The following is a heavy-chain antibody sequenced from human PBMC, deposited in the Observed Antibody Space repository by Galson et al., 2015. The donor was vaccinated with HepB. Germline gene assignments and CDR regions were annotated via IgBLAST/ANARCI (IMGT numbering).Heavy chain of an antibody. J-gene: IGHJ4*02. Sequence: SLRLSCAASGFTFSSYAMHWVRQAPGKGLEWVAVISYDGSNKYYADSVKGRFTISRDNSKNTLYLQMNSLRAEDTAVYYCARDLERDYYDSSGYTFGYWGQGTLVTVSS. CDR1: GFTFSSYA. CDR2: ISYDGSNK. CDR3: ARDLERDYYDSSGYTFGY. V-gene: IGHV3-30*04. D-gene: IGHD3-22*01.